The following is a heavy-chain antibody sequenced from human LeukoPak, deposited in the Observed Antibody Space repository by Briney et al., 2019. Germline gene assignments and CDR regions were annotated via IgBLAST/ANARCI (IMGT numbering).Heavy chain of an antibody. CDR2: TYYRSKWYN. D-gene: IGHD1-26*01. Sequence: SQTLSLTCAISGDSLSSNSAAWNWIRQSPSRGLEWLGRTYYRSKWYNDYAVSVKSRITINPDTSKNQFSLQLNSVTPEDTAVYYCARAEWELPVFNWFDPWGQGTLVTVSS. V-gene: IGHV6-1*01. J-gene: IGHJ5*02. CDR1: GDSLSSNSAA. CDR3: ARAEWELPVFNWFDP.